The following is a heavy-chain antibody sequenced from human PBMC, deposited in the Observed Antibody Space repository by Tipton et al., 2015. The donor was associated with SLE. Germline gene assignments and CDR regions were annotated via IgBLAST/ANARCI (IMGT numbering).Heavy chain of an antibody. J-gene: IGHJ5*02. CDR2: IYYSGST. CDR1: GGSISSYY. V-gene: IGHV4-59*01. Sequence: TLSLTCTVSGGSISSYYWSWIRQPPGKGLEWIGYIYYSGSTNYNPSLKSRVTISVDTSKNQFSLKLSSVTAADTAVYYCARASGGLAHSGPYPLWFDPCVQGTLVTVSS. CDR3: ARASGGLAHSGPYPLWFDP. D-gene: IGHD5-12*01.